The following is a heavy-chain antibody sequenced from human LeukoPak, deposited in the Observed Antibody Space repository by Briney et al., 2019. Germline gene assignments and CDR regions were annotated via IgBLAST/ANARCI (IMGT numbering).Heavy chain of an antibody. V-gene: IGHV3-21*01. J-gene: IGHJ4*02. CDR1: GFTFSSYS. D-gene: IGHD3-10*01. CDR2: ISSSSSYI. Sequence: GGSLRLSCAASGFTFSSYSMNWVRQAPGKGLEWVSSISSSSSYIYYADSVKGRFTISRDNAKNSLYLQMNSLRAEDTAVYYCAREGSEEITMVRGVINYWGQGTLVTVSS. CDR3: AREGSEEITMVRGVINY.